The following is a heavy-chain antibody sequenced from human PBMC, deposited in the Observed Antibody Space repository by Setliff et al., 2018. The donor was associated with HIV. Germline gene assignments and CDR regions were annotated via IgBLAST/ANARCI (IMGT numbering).Heavy chain of an antibody. V-gene: IGHV4-31*03. D-gene: IGHD3-3*01. CDR1: GDSVTSGGFF. CDR3: ARITIFVPGHPCFYGMDV. CDR2: MFYSGTT. J-gene: IGHJ6*02. Sequence: SETLSLTCSVSGDSVTSGGFFWSWNRQGPEKGLEWIGHMFYSGTTYYSPSLKSRVRIARDTSENQFSLKLISVTAAATAVYYCARITIFVPGHPCFYGMDVWGQGTTVTVSS.